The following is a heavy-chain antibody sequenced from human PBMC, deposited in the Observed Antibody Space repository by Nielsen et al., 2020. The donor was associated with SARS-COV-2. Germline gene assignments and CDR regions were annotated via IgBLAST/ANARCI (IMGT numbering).Heavy chain of an antibody. CDR2: IYYSGST. D-gene: IGHD5-12*01. V-gene: IGHV4-31*03. CDR3: ARVRGYGGYYFDY. Sequence: LRLSCTVSGGSISSGGYYWSWIRQHPGKGLEWIGYIYYSGSTYYNPSLKSRVTISVDTSKNQFSLKLSSVTAADTAVYYCARVRGYGGYYFDYWGQGTLVTVSS. CDR1: GGSISSGGYY. J-gene: IGHJ4*02.